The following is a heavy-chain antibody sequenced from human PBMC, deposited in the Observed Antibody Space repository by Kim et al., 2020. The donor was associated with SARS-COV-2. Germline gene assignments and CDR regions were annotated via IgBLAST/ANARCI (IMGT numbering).Heavy chain of an antibody. Sequence: KFQGRVTMTRDTAISTAYMELSRLRSADTAVYYCARIPRVCSSTSCYFDYWGQGTLVTVSS. D-gene: IGHD2-2*01. CDR3: ARIPRVCSSTSCYFDY. V-gene: IGHV1-2*02. J-gene: IGHJ4*02.